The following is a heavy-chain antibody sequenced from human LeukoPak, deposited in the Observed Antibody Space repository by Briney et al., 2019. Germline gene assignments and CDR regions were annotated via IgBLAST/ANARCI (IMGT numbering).Heavy chain of an antibody. CDR3: AKSDGLRYFDWSRKPYYFDY. CDR2: ISWNSGSI. D-gene: IGHD3-9*01. V-gene: IGHV3-9*01. CDR1: GFTFDDYA. Sequence: GGSLRLSCAASGFTFDDYAMHWVRQAPGKGLEWVSGISWNSGSIGYADSVKGRFTISRDNAKNSLYLQMNSLRAEDTALYYCAKSDGLRYFDWSRKPYYFDYWGQGTLVTVSS. J-gene: IGHJ4*02.